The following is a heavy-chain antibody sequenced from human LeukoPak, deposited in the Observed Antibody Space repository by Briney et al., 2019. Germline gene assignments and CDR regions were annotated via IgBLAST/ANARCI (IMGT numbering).Heavy chain of an antibody. CDR3: ARLPHPRGTFDI. D-gene: IGHD2-15*01. V-gene: IGHV4-59*08. J-gene: IGHJ3*02. Sequence: PSETLSLTCTVPGDSISSYYWSWIRQPPGKGLEWIGYIYYSGSTNYNPSLKSRVTISIDTSKNQFSLKLSSVTAADMAVYYCARLPHPRGTFDIWDQGTMVTVSS. CDR2: IYYSGST. CDR1: GDSISSYY.